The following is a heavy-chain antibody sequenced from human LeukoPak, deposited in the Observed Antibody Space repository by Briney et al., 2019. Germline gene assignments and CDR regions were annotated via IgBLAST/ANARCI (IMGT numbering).Heavy chain of an antibody. Sequence: GGSLRLPCVASGFTFSRYVIHWVRQAPGKGLEWVAVISKDGSDEYYADSVKGRFTVSRDPSKNSLYLQMNNLRGEDTAVYYCARAAPVRGVTFFDYWGQGTLITVSS. CDR2: ISKDGSDE. J-gene: IGHJ4*02. V-gene: IGHV3-30*04. CDR1: GFTFSRYV. D-gene: IGHD3-10*01. CDR3: ARAAPVRGVTFFDY.